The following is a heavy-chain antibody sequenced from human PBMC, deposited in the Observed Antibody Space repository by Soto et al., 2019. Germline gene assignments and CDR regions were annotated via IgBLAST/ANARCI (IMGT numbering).Heavy chain of an antibody. V-gene: IGHV4-34*01. CDR2: INHSGST. CDR1: GGSFSGYY. J-gene: IGHJ3*02. D-gene: IGHD3-10*01. Sequence: PSETLSLTCAVYGGSFSGYYWSWIRQPPGKGLEWIGEINHSGSTNYNPSLKSRVTISVDTSKNQFSLKLSSVTAADTAVYYCARGKRILWLGETQRGDAFDIWGQGTMVTVSS. CDR3: ARGKRILWLGETQRGDAFDI.